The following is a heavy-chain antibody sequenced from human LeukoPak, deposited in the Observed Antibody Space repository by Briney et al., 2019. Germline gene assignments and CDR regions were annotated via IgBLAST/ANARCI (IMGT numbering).Heavy chain of an antibody. D-gene: IGHD6-13*01. CDR2: IYTSGST. CDR3: ARAYSSSWYNWFDP. V-gene: IGHV4-4*07. CDR1: GGSISSYY. Sequence: PSETLSLTCTVSGGSISSYYWSWIRQPAGEGLEWIGRIYTSGSTNYNPSLKSRVTMSVDTSKNQFSLKLSSVTAADTAVYYCARAYSSSWYNWFDPWGQGTLVTVSS. J-gene: IGHJ5*02.